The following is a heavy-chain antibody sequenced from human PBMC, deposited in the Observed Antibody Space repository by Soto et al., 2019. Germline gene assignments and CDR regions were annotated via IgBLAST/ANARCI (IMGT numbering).Heavy chain of an antibody. CDR2: IYPADSDT. CDR1: GYSFTNYW. J-gene: IGHJ5*01. CDR3: ARPFDTSGWYDC. Sequence: GESLKISCKGSGYSFTNYWIGWVRQMPGKGLGLMGIIYPADSDTRYSPSFRGQVTISADKSISTAYLQWSSLKASDTATYYCARPFDTSGWYDCWGQGTLVTVSS. V-gene: IGHV5-51*01. D-gene: IGHD6-19*01.